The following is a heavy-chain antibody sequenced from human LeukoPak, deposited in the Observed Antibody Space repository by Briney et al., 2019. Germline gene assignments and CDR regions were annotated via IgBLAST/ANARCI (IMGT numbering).Heavy chain of an antibody. V-gene: IGHV3-7*03. CDR2: INQDGSER. D-gene: IGHD1-26*01. Sequence: PGGSLRLSCAASGFTFSTYWMTWVRQAPGKGLEWVANINQDGSERYYVDSVRARFAISRDNAKNSLYLQMNSLRDEDTAVYYCARDDLEWELTFPMAYWGQGTLVTVSS. CDR3: ARDDLEWELTFPMAY. J-gene: IGHJ4*02. CDR1: GFTFSTYW.